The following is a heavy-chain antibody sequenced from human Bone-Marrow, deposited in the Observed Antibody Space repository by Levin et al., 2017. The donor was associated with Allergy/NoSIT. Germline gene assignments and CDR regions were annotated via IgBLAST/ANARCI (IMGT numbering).Heavy chain of an antibody. CDR2: VYSDGST. V-gene: IGHV3-53*01. Sequence: GESLKISCAASGLTVSDHYMSWVRQGPGKGLEWVSVVYSDGSTYYADSVKGRFTISRDNSKNTLFLQMNSLRAEDTAVYYCARDNGAFDIWGQGTMVTVSS. J-gene: IGHJ3*02. CDR3: ARDNGAFDI. CDR1: GLTVSDHY.